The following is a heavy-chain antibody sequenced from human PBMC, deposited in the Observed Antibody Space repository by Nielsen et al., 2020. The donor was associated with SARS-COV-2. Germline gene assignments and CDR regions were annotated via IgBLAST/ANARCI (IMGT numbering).Heavy chain of an antibody. V-gene: IGHV4-4*02. CDR3: ARGHLVVVPSPILGLGPFFYSFYLDV. CDR1: GGSVSSNDW. CDR2: VSHSGST. J-gene: IGHJ6*03. D-gene: IGHD2-2*02. Sequence: SETLSLTCAVSGGSVSSNDWWTWVRQSPGQGLEWFGEVSHSGSTKYSPSLKSRVTLSMDKSRRQFSLRLASVSAADTAVYFCARGHLVVVPSPILGLGPFFYSFYLDVWGKGTTVIVSS.